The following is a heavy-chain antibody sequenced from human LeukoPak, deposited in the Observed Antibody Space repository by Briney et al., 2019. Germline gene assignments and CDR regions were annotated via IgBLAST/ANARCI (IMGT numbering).Heavy chain of an antibody. Sequence: PGGSLRLSCAASGFTFSTYNMNWVRQAPGKGLEWVSSITSSSRYIYYADSVKGRFTISRDNAKNSLYLQMNSLRAEDTAVYYCARDPYSGSYAAYYYYYMDVWSKGTTVTISS. V-gene: IGHV3-21*01. CDR1: GFTFSTYN. CDR2: ITSSSRYI. D-gene: IGHD1-26*01. J-gene: IGHJ6*03. CDR3: ARDPYSGSYAAYYYYYMDV.